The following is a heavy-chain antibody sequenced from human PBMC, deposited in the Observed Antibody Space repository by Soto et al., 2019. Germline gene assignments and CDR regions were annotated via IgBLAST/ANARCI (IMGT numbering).Heavy chain of an antibody. CDR1: GYTFTSYD. CDR3: ARGEQWVEYYYGMDV. D-gene: IGHD6-19*01. CDR2: MNPNSGNT. Sequence: QVQLVQSGTEVTKPGASVKVSCKASGYTFTSYDINWVRQATGQGLEWMGWMNPNSGNTGFAQKFQGRVTMTRNTSISTAYMELSSLRSEDTAVYYCARGEQWVEYYYGMDVWGQGTTVTVSS. J-gene: IGHJ6*02. V-gene: IGHV1-8*01.